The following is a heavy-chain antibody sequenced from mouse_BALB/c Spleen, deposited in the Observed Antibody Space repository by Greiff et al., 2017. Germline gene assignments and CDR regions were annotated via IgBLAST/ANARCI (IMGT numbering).Heavy chain of an antibody. V-gene: IGHV5-12-2*01. Sequence: EVKLVESGGGLVQPGGSLKLSCAASGFTFSSYTMSWVRQTPEKRLEWVAYISNGGGSTYYPDTVKGRFTISRDNAKNTLYLQMSSLKSEDTAMYYCARQRETTAYFDYWGQGTTLTVSS. D-gene: IGHD1-2*01. CDR2: ISNGGGST. CDR1: GFTFSSYT. CDR3: ARQRETTAYFDY. J-gene: IGHJ2*01.